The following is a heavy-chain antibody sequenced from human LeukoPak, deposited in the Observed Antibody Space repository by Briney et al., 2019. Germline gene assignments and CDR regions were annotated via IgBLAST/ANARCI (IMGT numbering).Heavy chain of an antibody. CDR1: GFTFVPNI. J-gene: IGHJ4*02. CDR2: ISSGGSTI. D-gene: IGHD5-18*01. V-gene: IGHV3-48*03. CDR3: ARDGGGYSYGVAY. Sequence: GGSLRLSCAGSGFTFVPNIMSWVRKAPGKGREGFSYISSGGSTIYYADSVKGRFTISRDNAKNSLYLQMNSLRAEDTAVYYCARDGGGYSYGVAYWGQGTLVTVSS.